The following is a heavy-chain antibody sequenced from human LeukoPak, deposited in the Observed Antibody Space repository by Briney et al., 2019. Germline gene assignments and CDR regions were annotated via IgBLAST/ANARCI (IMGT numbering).Heavy chain of an antibody. Sequence: NASETLSLTCAVYGGSFSGYYWSWIRQPPGKGLEWIGEINHSGSTNYNPSLKSRVTISVDTSKNQFSLKVSSVTAADTAVYYCARRTVESTFYYYYYMDVWGKGTTVTVSS. CDR1: GGSFSGYY. V-gene: IGHV4-34*01. J-gene: IGHJ6*03. D-gene: IGHD4-11*01. CDR3: ARRTVESTFYYYYYMDV. CDR2: INHSGST.